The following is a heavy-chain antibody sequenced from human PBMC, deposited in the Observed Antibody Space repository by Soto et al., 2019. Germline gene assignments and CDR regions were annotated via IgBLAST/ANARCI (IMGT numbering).Heavy chain of an antibody. Sequence: ASVKVSCKASGYTFIHYYMHWVRQAPGQGFGWMGRISPKSGGTKYAQRVQGRVTMNRDTSIGTAYMELRGLTSDETAEYYCAKGGAIVAAGTRVYLYNAMDVWGQGTTVTVSS. D-gene: IGHD1-26*01. CDR2: ISPKSGGT. CDR1: GYTFIHYY. J-gene: IGHJ6*02. CDR3: AKGGAIVAAGTRVYLYNAMDV. V-gene: IGHV1-2*02.